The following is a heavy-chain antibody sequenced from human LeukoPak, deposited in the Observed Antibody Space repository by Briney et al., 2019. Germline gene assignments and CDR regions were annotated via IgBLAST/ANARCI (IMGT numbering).Heavy chain of an antibody. J-gene: IGHJ4*02. Sequence: GESLTLSCKGSGYSFTSYWIGWVRQMPGKGLEWMGLIYPGDSDTRYSPSFQGQVTISADKSISTAYLQWSSLKASDTAMYYCARHLVGLGDYPYYFDYWGQGTLVTVSS. D-gene: IGHD4-17*01. V-gene: IGHV5-51*01. CDR1: GYSFTSYW. CDR2: IYPGDSDT. CDR3: ARHLVGLGDYPYYFDY.